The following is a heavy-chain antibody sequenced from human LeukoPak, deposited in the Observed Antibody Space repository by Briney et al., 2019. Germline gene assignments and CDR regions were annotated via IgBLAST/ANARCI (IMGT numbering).Heavy chain of an antibody. D-gene: IGHD2-2*02. V-gene: IGHV1-69*01. CDR1: GGTFSSYA. CDR2: IIPIFGTA. Sequence: SVKVSCKASGGTFSSYAISWVRQAPGQGLEWMGGIIPIFGTANYAQKFQGRVTITADESTSTAYMELSSLRSEDTAVYYCARDGCSSTSGYTSWFDPWGQGTLVTVSS. CDR3: ARDGCSSTSGYTSWFDP. J-gene: IGHJ5*02.